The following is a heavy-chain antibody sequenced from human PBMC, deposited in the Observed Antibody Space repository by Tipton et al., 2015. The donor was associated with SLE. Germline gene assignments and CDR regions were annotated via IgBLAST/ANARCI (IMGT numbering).Heavy chain of an antibody. J-gene: IGHJ4*02. CDR3: ARTLPDSSGLAFDY. CDR2: IFTRGST. CDR1: GGSISSGTYY. D-gene: IGHD3-22*01. Sequence: TLSLTCTVSGGSISSGTYYWSWIRQPAGKGLEWIGRIFTRGSTNENLSLKSRVTISLDTSKNQFSLKLSSVTAADTAVYYCARTLPDSSGLAFDYWGQGTLVTVSS. V-gene: IGHV4-61*02.